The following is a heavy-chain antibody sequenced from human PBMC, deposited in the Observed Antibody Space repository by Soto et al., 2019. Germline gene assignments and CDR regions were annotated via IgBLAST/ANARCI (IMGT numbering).Heavy chain of an antibody. CDR2: VYSSGSTSGST. Sequence: SETLSLTCTVAGVSIISYYWSWIRQPAGKGLEWIGRVYSSGSTSGSTNYNHSLKSRVTMSVDTSKNQFSLKLSSVTAADTAVYFCAKVQFFYYGMDVWGQGTTGHRLL. J-gene: IGHJ6*02. CDR1: GVSIISYY. CDR3: AKVQFFYYGMDV. V-gene: IGHV4-4*07.